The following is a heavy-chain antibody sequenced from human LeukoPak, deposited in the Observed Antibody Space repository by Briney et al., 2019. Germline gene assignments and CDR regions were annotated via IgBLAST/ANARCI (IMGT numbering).Heavy chain of an antibody. D-gene: IGHD3-22*01. CDR2: IYYSGST. V-gene: IGHV4-61*01. CDR3: ARESKEYDGDGYYYDS. J-gene: IGHJ5*01. CDR1: GGSVSSGSYY. Sequence: KPSETLSLTCTVSGGSVSSGSYYWSWIRQPPGKGLEWIGYIYYSGSTNYNPSLQSRVTMSLDTSKKQFSLRLTSMTAADTAVYYCARESKEYDGDGYYYDSWGQGILVTVSS.